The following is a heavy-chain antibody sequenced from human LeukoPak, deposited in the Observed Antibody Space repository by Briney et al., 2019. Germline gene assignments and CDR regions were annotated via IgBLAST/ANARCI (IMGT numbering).Heavy chain of an antibody. Sequence: PSETLSLTCAVYGESFSGYYWSWIRQPPGKGLEWIGEINHSGSTNYNPSLKSRVTISVDTSKNQFSLKLSSVTAADTAVYYCARNRDGYNRYFDYWGQGTLVTVSS. CDR2: INHSGST. J-gene: IGHJ4*02. V-gene: IGHV4-34*01. D-gene: IGHD5-24*01. CDR1: GESFSGYY. CDR3: ARNRDGYNRYFDY.